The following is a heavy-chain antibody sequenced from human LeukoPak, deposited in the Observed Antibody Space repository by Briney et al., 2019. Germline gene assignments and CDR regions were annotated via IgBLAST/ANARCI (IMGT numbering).Heavy chain of an antibody. CDR1: GGFFSGYY. V-gene: IGHV4-34*01. J-gene: IGHJ2*01. Sequence: PSETLSLTCAVYGGFFSGYYWSWIRQPPGKGLEWIGEINHSGSTNYNPSLKSRVTISVDPSKNQFSLKLSSVTAADTAVYYCARSRACSGGSCYSSRYFDLWGRGTLVTVSS. CDR2: INHSGST. D-gene: IGHD2-15*01. CDR3: ARSRACSGGSCYSSRYFDL.